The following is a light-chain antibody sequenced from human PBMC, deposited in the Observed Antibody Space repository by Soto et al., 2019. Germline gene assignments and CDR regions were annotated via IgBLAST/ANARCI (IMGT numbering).Light chain of an antibody. J-gene: IGKJ1*01. Sequence: EIVLTQSPAPLSLSPGDRAALSCRASQSISTFLAWYQQRPGQAPRLLMYDVSTRATGIPARFSGSGSGTDFTLTISSLEPEDFAVYYCQQRSDWVGTFGQGTKVDIK. CDR3: QQRSDWVGT. CDR2: DVS. V-gene: IGKV3-11*01. CDR1: QSISTF.